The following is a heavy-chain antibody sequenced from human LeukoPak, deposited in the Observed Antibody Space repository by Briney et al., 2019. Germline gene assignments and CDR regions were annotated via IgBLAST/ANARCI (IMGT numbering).Heavy chain of an antibody. V-gene: IGHV3-21*04. CDR3: ARDRGANGGNLYYYYYMDV. CDR2: ISSSSSYI. Sequence: PGGSLRLSCAASGFTFSSYSMNWVRQAPGKGLEWVSSISSSSSYIYYADSVKGRFTISRDNAKNSLYLQMNSLRSDDTAVYYCARDRGANGGNLYYYYYMDVWGKGTTVTVSS. CDR1: GFTFSSYS. D-gene: IGHD4-23*01. J-gene: IGHJ6*03.